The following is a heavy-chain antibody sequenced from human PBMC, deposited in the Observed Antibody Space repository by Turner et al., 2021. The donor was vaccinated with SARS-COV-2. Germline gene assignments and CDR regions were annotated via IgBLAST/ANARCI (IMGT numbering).Heavy chain of an antibody. CDR2: IYYSGST. J-gene: IGHJ5*02. D-gene: IGHD4-17*01. CDR1: GGSISSYY. V-gene: IGHV4-59*08. Sequence: QVQLQESGPGLVKPSVTLSLTCTVSGGSISSYYWSWIRQPPGKGLEWIGYIYYSGSTSYNPSLKSRVTISVDTSKNQFSLKLNSVTAADTAVYYCARHGPTSTTKAFDPWGQGTLVTVSS. CDR3: ARHGPTSTTKAFDP.